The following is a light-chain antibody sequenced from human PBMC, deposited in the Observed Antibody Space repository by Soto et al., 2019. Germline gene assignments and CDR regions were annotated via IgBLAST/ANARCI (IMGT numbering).Light chain of an antibody. J-gene: IGLJ1*01. V-gene: IGLV2-14*01. CDR3: NSFRVNHLYV. CDR2: EVT. Sequence: QSALTQPASVSGSPGQTITISCTGTSSDIGGYNAVSWYQHHPGKAPKLIIYEVTHRPAGISERFSASKSGNTASLTISGLQAEDEADYYCNSFRVNHLYVFGTGTKVTVL. CDR1: SSDIGGYNA.